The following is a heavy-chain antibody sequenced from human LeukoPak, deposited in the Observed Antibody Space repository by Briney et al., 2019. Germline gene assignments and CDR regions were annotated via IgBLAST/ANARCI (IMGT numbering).Heavy chain of an antibody. CDR1: GFTFSSYA. J-gene: IGHJ4*02. CDR3: AKEKDDFWSGYYTGIYFDY. Sequence: TGGSLRLSCAASGFTFSSYAMSWVRQAPGKGLEWVSAISGSGGSTYYADSVKGRFTISRDNSKNTLYLQMNSLRAEDTAVYYCAKEKDDFWSGYYTGIYFDYWGQGTLVTVSS. D-gene: IGHD3-3*01. CDR2: ISGSGGST. V-gene: IGHV3-23*01.